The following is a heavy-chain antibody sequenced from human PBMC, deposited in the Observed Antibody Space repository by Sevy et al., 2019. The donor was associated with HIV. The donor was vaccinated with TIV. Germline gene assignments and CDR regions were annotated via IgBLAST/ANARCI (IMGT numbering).Heavy chain of an antibody. D-gene: IGHD3-22*01. CDR3: AGHYDNTNYFFDH. CDR1: GFTLSNHG. CDR2: SAKGGGDS. V-gene: IGHV3-23*01. J-gene: IGHJ4*02. Sequence: GGSLRLSCVVSGFTLSNHGMSWVRQVPGMGLQWVSGSAKGGGDSYYAESVRGRFTLSTDNSKNILSLQMNSLRAEDAAVYYCAGHYDNTNYFFDHWGQGTLVTVSS.